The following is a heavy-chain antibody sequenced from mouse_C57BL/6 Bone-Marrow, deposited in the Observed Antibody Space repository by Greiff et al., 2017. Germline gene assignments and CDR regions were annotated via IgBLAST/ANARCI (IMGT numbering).Heavy chain of an antibody. CDR1: GYTFTSYT. J-gene: IGHJ3*01. Sequence: QVQLQQSGAELARPGASVKMSCKASGYTFTSYTMHWVKQRPGQGLEWIGYINPSSGYTKYNQKFKDKATLTADKSSSTAYMQLSSLTSEDSAVYYCARGWYYGILAYWGQGTLVTVSA. CDR2: INPSSGYT. D-gene: IGHD2-1*01. CDR3: ARGWYYGILAY. V-gene: IGHV1-4*01.